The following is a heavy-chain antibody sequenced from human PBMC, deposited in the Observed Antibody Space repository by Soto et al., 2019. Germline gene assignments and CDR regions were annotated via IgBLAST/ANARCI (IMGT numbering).Heavy chain of an antibody. CDR1: GFTFSSYG. D-gene: IGHD2-15*01. CDR2: ISYDGSNK. V-gene: IGHV3-30*18. J-gene: IGHJ6*02. CDR3: AKDPRGPSKSVWYGMDV. Sequence: QVQLVESGGGVVQPGRSLRLSCAASGFTFSSYGMHWVRQAPGKGLEWVAVISYDGSNKYYADSVKGRFTISRDNSKITLYLQMNSLRAEDTAVYYCAKDPRGPSKSVWYGMDVWGQGTTVTVSS.